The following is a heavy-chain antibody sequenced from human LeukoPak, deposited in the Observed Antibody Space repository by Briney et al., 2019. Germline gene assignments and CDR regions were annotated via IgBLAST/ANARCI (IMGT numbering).Heavy chain of an antibody. V-gene: IGHV3-53*01. Sequence: PEGSLRLSCAASGFTVSSNYMSWVRQAPGKGLEWVSVIYSGGSTYYADSVKGRFTISRDNSKNTLYLQMNSLRAEDTAVYYCARLITFGGSRGQKDYWGQGTLVTVSS. CDR1: GFTVSSNY. CDR3: ARLITFGGSRGQKDY. D-gene: IGHD3-16*01. J-gene: IGHJ4*02. CDR2: IYSGGST.